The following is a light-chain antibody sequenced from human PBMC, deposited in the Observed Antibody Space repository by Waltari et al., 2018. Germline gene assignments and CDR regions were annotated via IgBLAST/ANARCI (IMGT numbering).Light chain of an antibody. Sequence: QSALTPPASVSGSPGQSIPVSCPGTSSDVGIYNLVSWYQQHPGKAPKLLIFEVSQRPSGISNRFSGSKSGNTASLTVSGLQAEDGADYYCSSYAGNRSVVFGGGTKLTVL. CDR1: SSDVGIYNL. CDR3: SSYAGNRSVV. V-gene: IGLV2-23*02. J-gene: IGLJ2*01. CDR2: EVS.